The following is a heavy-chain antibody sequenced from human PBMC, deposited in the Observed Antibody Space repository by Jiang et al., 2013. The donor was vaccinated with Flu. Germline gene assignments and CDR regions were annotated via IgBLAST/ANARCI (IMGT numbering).Heavy chain of an antibody. J-gene: IGHJ4*02. CDR3: AVTYYYDSSPSCFDY. D-gene: IGHD3-22*01. CDR1: GYTXTGYY. V-gene: IGHV1-2*02. Sequence: EVKKPGASVKVSCKASGYTXTGYYMHWVRQAPGQGLEWMGWINPNSGGTNYAQKFQGRVTMTRDTSISTAYMELSRLRSDDTAVYYCAVTYYYDSSPSCFDYWGQGTLVTVSS. CDR2: INPNSGGT.